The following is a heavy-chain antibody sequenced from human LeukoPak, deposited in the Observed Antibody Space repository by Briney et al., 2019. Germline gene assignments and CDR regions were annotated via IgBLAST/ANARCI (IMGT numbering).Heavy chain of an antibody. CDR1: GGSISSYY. V-gene: IGHV4-59*08. Sequence: PSETLSLTCTVSGGSISSYYRSWIRQPPGKGLEWIGYIYYSGSTNYNPSLKSRVTISVDTSKNQFSLKLSSVTAADTAVYYCARRPSGVRAFDYWGQGTLVTVSS. J-gene: IGHJ4*02. CDR2: IYYSGST. D-gene: IGHD2-8*01. CDR3: ARRPSGVRAFDY.